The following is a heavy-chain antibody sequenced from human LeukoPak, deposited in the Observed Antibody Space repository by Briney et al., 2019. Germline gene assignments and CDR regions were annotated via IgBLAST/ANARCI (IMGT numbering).Heavy chain of an antibody. D-gene: IGHD2-15*01. J-gene: IGHJ4*02. CDR1: GFTFSIYW. CDR3: ARDWPTPRARIDY. V-gene: IGHV3-7*01. CDR2: IKEDGSEK. Sequence: GGSLRLSCAASGFTFSIYWMTWVRQAPGKGLEWVANIKEDGSEKYYVDSVKGRYTISRDNAKKSLYLPMNSLRAEDTAVYYCARDWPTPRARIDYWGQGTLVTVSS.